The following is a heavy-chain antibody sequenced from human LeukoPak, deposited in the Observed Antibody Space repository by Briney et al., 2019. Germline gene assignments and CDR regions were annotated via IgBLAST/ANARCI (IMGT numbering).Heavy chain of an antibody. V-gene: IGHV4-34*01. J-gene: IGHJ4*02. CDR2: INHSGST. Sequence: SETLSLTCAVYGGSFSGYYWSWIRQPPGKGLEWIGEINHSGSTNYNPSLKSRVTISVGTSKNQFSLKLSSVTAADTAVYYCARGGGSYHRVDYWGQGTLVTVSS. CDR3: ARGGGSYHRVDY. D-gene: IGHD2-15*01. CDR1: GGSFSGYY.